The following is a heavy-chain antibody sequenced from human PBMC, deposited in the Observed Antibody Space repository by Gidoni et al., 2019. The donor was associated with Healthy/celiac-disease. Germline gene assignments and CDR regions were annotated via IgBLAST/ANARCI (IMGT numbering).Heavy chain of an antibody. D-gene: IGHD3-10*02. Sequence: QVQLQDSGPGLVKPSQTLSLTCTVSGRSISRGGYYWSWIRQHPGKGLEWIGYTYYSGSTYYNPSLKSRVTISVDTSKNQFSLKLSSVTAADTAVYYCARDKGDPASMLLDPWGQGTLVTVSS. V-gene: IGHV4-31*03. J-gene: IGHJ5*02. CDR2: TYYSGST. CDR3: ARDKGDPASMLLDP. CDR1: GRSISRGGYY.